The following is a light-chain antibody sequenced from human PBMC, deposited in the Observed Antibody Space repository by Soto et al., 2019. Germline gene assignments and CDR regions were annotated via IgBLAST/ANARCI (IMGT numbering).Light chain of an antibody. CDR3: QQSYSTTWT. V-gene: IGKV1-39*01. CDR1: QGISTY. J-gene: IGKJ1*01. CDR2: AAS. Sequence: DIQMTQPPSSLSASVGDRVTITCRASQGISTYLNWYLQKPGKAPKLLIYAASSLQSGVPSRFSGCGSETDFTLTISSLQPEDFAAYYCQQSYSTTWTFGQGTKVEIQ.